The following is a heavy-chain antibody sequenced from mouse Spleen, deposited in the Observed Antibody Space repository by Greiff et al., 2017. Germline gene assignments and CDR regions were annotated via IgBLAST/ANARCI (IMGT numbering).Heavy chain of an antibody. D-gene: IGHD1-1*01. CDR1: GYTFTDYY. Sequence: VQLQQSGPELVKPGASVKISCKASGYTFTDYYMNWVKQSHGKSLEWIGDINPNNGGTSYNQKFKGKATLTVDKSSSTAYMELRSLTSEDSAVYYCARFYGSIYYFDYWGQGTTLTVSS. CDR2: INPNNGGT. J-gene: IGHJ2*01. CDR3: ARFYGSIYYFDY. V-gene: IGHV1-26*01.